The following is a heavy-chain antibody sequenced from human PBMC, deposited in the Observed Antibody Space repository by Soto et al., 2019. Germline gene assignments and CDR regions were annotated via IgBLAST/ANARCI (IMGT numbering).Heavy chain of an antibody. J-gene: IGHJ6*02. CDR3: ARALKSSSSHYYYYYGMDV. Sequence: SVKVSCKASGGTFSSYAISWVRQAPGQGLEWMGGIIPIFGTANYAHKFQGRVTITADESTSTAYMELSSLRSEDTAVYYCARALKSSSSHYYYYYGMDVWGQGTTVTVSS. D-gene: IGHD6-6*01. V-gene: IGHV1-69*13. CDR1: GGTFSSYA. CDR2: IIPIFGTA.